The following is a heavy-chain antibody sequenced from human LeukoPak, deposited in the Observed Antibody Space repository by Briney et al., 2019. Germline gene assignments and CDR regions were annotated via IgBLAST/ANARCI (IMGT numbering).Heavy chain of an antibody. CDR3: ARVTTGGYYNC. Sequence: SETLSLTCTVSGGSISSGSYYWSWIRQPAGKGLEWIGRIYTSGSTNYNPSLKSRVTISVDTSKNQFSLKLSSVAAADTAVYYCARVTTGGYYNCWGQGTLVTVSS. V-gene: IGHV4-61*02. CDR2: IYTSGST. CDR1: GGSISSGSYY. D-gene: IGHD3-22*01. J-gene: IGHJ4*02.